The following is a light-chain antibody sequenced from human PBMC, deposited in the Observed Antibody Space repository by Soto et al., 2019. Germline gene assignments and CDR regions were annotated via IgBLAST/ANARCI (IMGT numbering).Light chain of an antibody. CDR3: QQYNNWPPWT. CDR1: QSVSSN. CDR2: GAS. V-gene: IGKV3-15*01. J-gene: IGKJ1*01. Sequence: EIVMTQSPATLSASPGERATLSCRASQSVSSNLAGYQQKPGQGPMLLIYGASIRATGIPARFSGSGSGTEFTLTISSLQSEDFAVYYCQQYNNWPPWTFGQGTKVEIK.